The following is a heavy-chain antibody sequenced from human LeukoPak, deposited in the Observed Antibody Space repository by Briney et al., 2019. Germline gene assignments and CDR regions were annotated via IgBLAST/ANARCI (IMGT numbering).Heavy chain of an antibody. CDR1: GFTFSTYS. CDR2: IRYDGSNK. V-gene: IGHV3-30*02. CDR3: AKDREFYYGSGSYLDY. D-gene: IGHD3-10*01. Sequence: GGSLRLSCAASGFTFSTYSMHWVRQAPGKGLEWVAFIRYDGSNKYYADSVKGRFTISRDNSKNTLYLQMNSLRAEDTAVYYCAKDREFYYGSGSYLDYWGQGTLVTVSS. J-gene: IGHJ4*02.